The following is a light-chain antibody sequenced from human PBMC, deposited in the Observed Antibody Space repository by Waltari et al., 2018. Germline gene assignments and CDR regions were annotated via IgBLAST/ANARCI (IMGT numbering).Light chain of an antibody. CDR2: LGS. CDR1: QSLLDRNGHYS. J-gene: IGKJ4*01. V-gene: IGKV2-28*01. CDR3: MQSVQMPGT. Sequence: EIVMPQSPLSLPVTPGEPASIPCRPSQSLLDRNGHYSLDWFLQKPGQSPQLLIYLGSYRASGVPDRFSGSGSGTDFTLKISTVEAEDFGVYYCMQSVQMPGTFGGGTRLEIK.